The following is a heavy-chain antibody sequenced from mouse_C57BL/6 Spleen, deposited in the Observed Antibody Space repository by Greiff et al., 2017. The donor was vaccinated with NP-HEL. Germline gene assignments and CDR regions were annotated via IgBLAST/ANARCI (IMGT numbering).Heavy chain of an antibody. CDR3: ARGYGNYPFAY. CDR1: GFTFSDFY. V-gene: IGHV7-1*01. J-gene: IGHJ3*01. D-gene: IGHD2-1*01. CDR2: SRNKANDYTT. Sequence: EVQLVESGGGLVQSGRSLRLSCATSGFTFSDFYMEWVRQAPGKGLEWIAASRNKANDYTTEYSASVKGRFIVSRDTSQSILYLQMNALRAEDTAIYYCARGYGNYPFAYWGQGTLVTVSA.